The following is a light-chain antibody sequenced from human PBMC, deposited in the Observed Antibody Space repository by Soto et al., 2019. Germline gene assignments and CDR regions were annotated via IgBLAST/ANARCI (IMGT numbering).Light chain of an antibody. Sequence: EIVMTQSPATLSVSPGETATLSCRASQYVSNKVAWYQQKPGQAPRLLIYGASTRATGIPARFSGSGSGTEFTLTISSLQSEDFEIYYCQQYNNWPITFGQGTRLEIK. V-gene: IGKV3-15*01. CDR2: GAS. CDR1: QYVSNK. J-gene: IGKJ5*01. CDR3: QQYNNWPIT.